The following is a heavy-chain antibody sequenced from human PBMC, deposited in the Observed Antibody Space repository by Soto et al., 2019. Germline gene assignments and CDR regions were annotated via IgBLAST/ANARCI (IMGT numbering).Heavy chain of an antibody. CDR2: IYYNGNT. CDR1: GVSITSGAYY. J-gene: IGHJ3*01. Sequence: SETLSLTCTLSGVSITSGAYYWTCVSQHPGKGLERIGYIYYNGNTYFSPSLKSRLTISIDTSKNQFSLKLSSVTAADTAMYYCARARLRAVYAFDFWGQGTMVTVSS. D-gene: IGHD4-17*01. CDR3: ARARLRAVYAFDF. V-gene: IGHV4-31*03.